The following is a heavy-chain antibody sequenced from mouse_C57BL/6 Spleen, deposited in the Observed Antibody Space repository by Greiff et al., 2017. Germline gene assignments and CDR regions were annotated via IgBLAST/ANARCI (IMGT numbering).Heavy chain of an antibody. CDR2: ISSGGDYI. D-gene: IGHD2-5*01. CDR3: TRWSNYFFDY. J-gene: IGHJ2*01. CDR1: GFTFSSYA. Sequence: EVNVVESGEGLVKPGGSLKLSCAASGFTFSSYAMSLVRQTPEKRLEWVAYISSGGDYIYYADTVKGRFTISRDNARNTLYLQMSSLKSEDTAMYYCTRWSNYFFDYWGQGTTLTVSS. V-gene: IGHV5-9-1*02.